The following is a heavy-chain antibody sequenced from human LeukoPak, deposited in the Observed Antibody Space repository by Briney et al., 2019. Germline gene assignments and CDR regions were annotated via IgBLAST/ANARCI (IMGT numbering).Heavy chain of an antibody. V-gene: IGHV4-39*01. Sequence: SETLSLTCTVSGGSISTSSYYWAWIRQSPGRGLEWIATIYYSGNSYYSPSLKRRVPIPVDRPKNQFSLRVTSLTATDTGVYYCARPYSSGWQPFDYWGQGTLVAVPS. D-gene: IGHD6-19*01. CDR3: ARPYSSGWQPFDY. J-gene: IGHJ4*02. CDR2: IYYSGNS. CDR1: GGSISTSSYY.